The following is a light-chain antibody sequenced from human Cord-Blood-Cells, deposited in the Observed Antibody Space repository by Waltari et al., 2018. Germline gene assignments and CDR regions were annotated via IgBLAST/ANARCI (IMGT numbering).Light chain of an antibody. V-gene: IGKV1-39*01. J-gene: IGKJ4*01. CDR1: QSISSY. Sequence: DIQMTQSPSSLSASVGDRVRITCRASQSISSYLNWYQQKPGKAPKLLIYAASSLQSGVPSRFSGSGSGTDFTLTISSLQPEDFATYYCQQSYSTPLTFGGGTKVEIK. CDR3: QQSYSTPLT. CDR2: AAS.